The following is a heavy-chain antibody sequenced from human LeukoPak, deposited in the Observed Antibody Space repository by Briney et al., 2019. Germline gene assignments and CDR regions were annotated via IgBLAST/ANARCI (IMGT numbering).Heavy chain of an antibody. Sequence: WVGWISAYNGNTNCAQKLQGRVTMTTDTSTSTAYMELRSLRSDDTAVYYCATMGYYYGSGSYYATTNLVDYWGQGTLVTVSS. D-gene: IGHD3-10*01. J-gene: IGHJ4*02. V-gene: IGHV1-18*01. CDR2: ISAYNGNT. CDR3: ATMGYYYGSGSYYATTNLVDY.